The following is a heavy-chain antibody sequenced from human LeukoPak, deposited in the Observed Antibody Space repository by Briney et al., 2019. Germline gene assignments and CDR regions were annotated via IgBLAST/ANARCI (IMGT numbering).Heavy chain of an antibody. D-gene: IGHD3-3*01. CDR2: INPSGGST. CDR1: GYTFTSYY. J-gene: IGHJ4*02. Sequence: GASVKVSCKASGYTFTSYYMHWVRQAPGQGLEWMGIINPSGGSTSYAQKFQGRATMTRDTSTSTVYMELSSLRSEDTAVYYCARGLHPITIFGVPPLYFDYWGQGTLVTVSS. V-gene: IGHV1-46*01. CDR3: ARGLHPITIFGVPPLYFDY.